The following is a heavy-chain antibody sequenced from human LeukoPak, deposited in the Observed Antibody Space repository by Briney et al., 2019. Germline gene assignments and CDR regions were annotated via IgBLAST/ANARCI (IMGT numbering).Heavy chain of an antibody. CDR3: AREDRGYTAYDY. D-gene: IGHD5-18*01. V-gene: IGHV3-30*03. CDR1: GFTFSSYA. CDR2: ISYDGSNK. Sequence: GGSLRLSCAASGFTFSSYAIHWVRQAPGKGLEWVTVISYDGSNKYFADSVKGRFTISRDNSKNTLYLQMNSLRAEDTAVYYCAREDRGYTAYDYWGQGTLVTVSS. J-gene: IGHJ4*02.